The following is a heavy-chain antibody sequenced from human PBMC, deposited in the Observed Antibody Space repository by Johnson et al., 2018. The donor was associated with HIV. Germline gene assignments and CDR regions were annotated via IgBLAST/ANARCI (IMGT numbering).Heavy chain of an antibody. CDR1: GFTFYDYA. CDR3: VVVVVAATAFDI. Sequence: EVQLVESGGGLVQPGRSLRLSCAASGFTFYDYAMHWVRQAPGKGLEWVSGISWNSGSIGYADSVKGRFTISRDNAKNSLYLQMNSLRAEDTALYYCVVVVVAATAFDIWGQGTMVTVSS. V-gene: IGHV3-9*01. CDR2: ISWNSGSI. J-gene: IGHJ3*02. D-gene: IGHD2-15*01.